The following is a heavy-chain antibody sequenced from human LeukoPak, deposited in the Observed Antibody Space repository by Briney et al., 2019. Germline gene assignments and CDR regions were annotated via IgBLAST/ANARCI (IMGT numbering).Heavy chain of an antibody. CDR2: IYYSGST. V-gene: IGHV4-31*03. J-gene: IGHJ5*02. Sequence: PSQTLSLTCTVSGGSISSGGYYWSWIRQHPGKGLEWIGYIYYSGSTYYNPSLKSRVTISVDTSKNQFSLKLSSVTAADTAVYYCARGISGLDRIDPWGQGTLVTVSS. CDR1: GGSISSGGYY. D-gene: IGHD3/OR15-3a*01. CDR3: ARGISGLDRIDP.